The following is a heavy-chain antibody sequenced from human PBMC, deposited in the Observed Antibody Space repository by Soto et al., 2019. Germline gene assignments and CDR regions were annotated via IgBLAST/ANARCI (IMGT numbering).Heavy chain of an antibody. CDR1: GFTFSSYG. V-gene: IGHV3-33*01. D-gene: IGHD6-19*01. Sequence: GGSLRLSCAASGFTFSSYGMHWVRQAPGKGLEWVAVIWYDGSNKYYADSVKGRFTIARDNSKNTLYLQMNSLRAEDTAVYYWARDLDSSGWYDSPSPLDYWGQGTLVTVSS. J-gene: IGHJ4*02. CDR2: IWYDGSNK. CDR3: ARDLDSSGWYDSPSPLDY.